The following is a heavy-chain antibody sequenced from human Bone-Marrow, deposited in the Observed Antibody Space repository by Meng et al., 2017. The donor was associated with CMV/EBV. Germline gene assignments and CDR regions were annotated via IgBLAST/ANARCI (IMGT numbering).Heavy chain of an antibody. Sequence: GESLKISCAASGFTFSSYSMNWVRQAPGKGLEWVAVISYDGSNKYYADSVKGRFTISRDNSKNTLYLQMNSLRAEDTAVYYCARDNEEWLRGGFFDYWGQGTLVTVSS. CDR2: ISYDGSNK. CDR3: ARDNEEWLRGGFFDY. J-gene: IGHJ4*02. CDR1: GFTFSSYS. V-gene: IGHV3-30*03. D-gene: IGHD5-12*01.